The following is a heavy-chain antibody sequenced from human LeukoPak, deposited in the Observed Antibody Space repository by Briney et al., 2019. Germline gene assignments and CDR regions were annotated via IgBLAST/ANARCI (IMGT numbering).Heavy chain of an antibody. D-gene: IGHD6-13*01. CDR3: ARDQGIAAALDY. Sequence: GGSLRLSCAASGFTFSSYSMNWVRQAPGKGLEWVSSISSSSSYIYYADSVKGRFTISRDNAKNSLYLQMNSLRAEDTAVYYCARDQGIAAALDYWGQGTLVTVSS. CDR2: ISSSSSYI. CDR1: GFTFSSYS. J-gene: IGHJ4*02. V-gene: IGHV3-21*01.